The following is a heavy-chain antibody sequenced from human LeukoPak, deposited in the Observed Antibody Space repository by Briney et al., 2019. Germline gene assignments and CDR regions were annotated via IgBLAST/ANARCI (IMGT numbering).Heavy chain of an antibody. V-gene: IGHV1-18*01. J-gene: IGHJ6*02. CDR2: ISAYNGNT. CDR1: GYTFTSYG. Sequence: ASVKVSCKASGYTFTSYGISWVRQAPGQGLEWMGWISAYNGNTNYAQKLQGRVTMTTDTSTSTAYMELRSLRSDDTAVYYCARAVWWDIVVVPAAGYYYYGMDVWGQGTTVTVSS. D-gene: IGHD2-2*01. CDR3: ARAVWWDIVVVPAAGYYYYGMDV.